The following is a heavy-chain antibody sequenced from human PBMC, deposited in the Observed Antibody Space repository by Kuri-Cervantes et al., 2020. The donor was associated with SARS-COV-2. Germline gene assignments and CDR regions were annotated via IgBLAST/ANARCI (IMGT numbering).Heavy chain of an antibody. D-gene: IGHD7-27*01. CDR1: GFTFGDYA. CDR2: ISGSSSYI. J-gene: IGHJ4*02. CDR3: ARVAGDPYYFDY. V-gene: IGHV3-21*01. Sequence: GGSLRLSCTASGFTFGDYAMSWVRQAPGKGLEWVSSISGSSSYIYYADSVKGRFTVSRDNAKNSLYLQMNSLRAEDTAVYYCARVAGDPYYFDYWGQGTLVTVSS.